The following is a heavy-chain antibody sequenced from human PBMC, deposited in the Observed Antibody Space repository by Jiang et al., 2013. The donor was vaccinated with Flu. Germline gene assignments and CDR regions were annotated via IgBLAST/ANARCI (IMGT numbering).Heavy chain of an antibody. J-gene: IGHJ2*01. V-gene: IGHV4-39*01. Sequence: ETLSLTCTVSSGSISSSSYYWDWIRQPPGKGLEWIGSIYYSGSTYYNPSLKSRVTISVDTSKNQFSLKLTSVTAADTAMYYCARRRDGYNLGYFDLWGRGTLVTVSS. CDR3: ARRRDGYNLGYFDL. CDR2: IYYSGST. CDR1: SGSISSSSYY. D-gene: IGHD5-24*01.